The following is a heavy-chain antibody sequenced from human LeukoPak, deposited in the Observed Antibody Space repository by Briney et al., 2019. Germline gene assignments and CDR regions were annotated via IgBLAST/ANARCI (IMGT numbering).Heavy chain of an antibody. CDR2: INHSGST. CDR1: GGSFSGYY. V-gene: IGHV4-34*01. J-gene: IGHJ3*02. Sequence: SETLSLTCAVYGGSFSGYYWSWIRQPPGKGLEWIGEINHSGSTNYNPSPTSRVTISVDTSKNQFSLKLSSVTAADTAVYYCARGLEVEYGSGSYPWAFDIWGQGTMVTVSS. CDR3: ARGLEVEYGSGSYPWAFDI. D-gene: IGHD3-10*01.